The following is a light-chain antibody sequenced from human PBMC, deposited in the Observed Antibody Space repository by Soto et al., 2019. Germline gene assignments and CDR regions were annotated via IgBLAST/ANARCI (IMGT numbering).Light chain of an antibody. CDR2: SDD. CDR3: VAWDDNLSCVL. J-gene: IGLJ2*01. V-gene: IGLV1-44*01. CDR1: NSNIGSYS. Sequence: QSVLTQPPSASGTPGQRVTISCSGSNSNIGSYSVNWYRHLPGTAPKLLVFSDDQRPSGVPDRFSGSKSGPSASLAISGLQSEDEADYYCVAWDDNLSCVLFGGGTKVTVL.